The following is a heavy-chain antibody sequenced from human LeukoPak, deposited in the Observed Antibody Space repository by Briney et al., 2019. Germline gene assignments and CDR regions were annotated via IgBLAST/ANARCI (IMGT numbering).Heavy chain of an antibody. D-gene: IGHD3-22*01. CDR1: GFTFDEYT. V-gene: IGHV3-43*01. CDR2: ISWDGDRT. Sequence: GGSLRLSCVASGFTFDEYTMHWVRQAPGKGLEWVSLISWDGDRTYYADSVKGRFTISRDNSKNSLYLQMNSLRAEDTAVYYCARDHHRRHYDSQARDTFDIWGPGTLVTVSS. CDR3: ARDHHRRHYDSQARDTFDI. J-gene: IGHJ3*02.